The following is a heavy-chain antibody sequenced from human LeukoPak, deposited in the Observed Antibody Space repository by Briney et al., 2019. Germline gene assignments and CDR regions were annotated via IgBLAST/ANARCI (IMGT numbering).Heavy chain of an antibody. CDR3: ARVDPRLRPGHYYYMDV. CDR2: IIPIFGTA. CDR1: GGTFSSYA. D-gene: IGHD4-17*01. J-gene: IGHJ6*03. V-gene: IGHV1-69*01. Sequence: SVKVSCKASGGTFSSYAISWVRQAPGQGLEWMGGIIPIFGTANYAQKFQGRVTITADESTSTAYMELSSLRSEDTAVYYCARVDPRLRPGHYYYMDVWGKGTTVTVSS.